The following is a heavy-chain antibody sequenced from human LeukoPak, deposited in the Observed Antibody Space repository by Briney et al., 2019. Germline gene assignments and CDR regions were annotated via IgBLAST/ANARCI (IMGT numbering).Heavy chain of an antibody. CDR2: IYSGGST. CDR3: ARDGRGANWFDP. Sequence: GGSLRLSCAASGFTVSRNYMSWVRQAPGKGLEWVSVIYSGGSTYYADSVKGRFTISRDNSKNTLYLQMNSLRAEDTAVYYCARDGRGANWFDPWRQGTLVTVSS. D-gene: IGHD3-10*01. V-gene: IGHV3-53*01. CDR1: GFTVSRNY. J-gene: IGHJ5*02.